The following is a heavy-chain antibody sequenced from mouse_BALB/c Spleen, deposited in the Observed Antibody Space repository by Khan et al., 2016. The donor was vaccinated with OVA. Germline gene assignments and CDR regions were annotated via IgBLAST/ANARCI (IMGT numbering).Heavy chain of an antibody. D-gene: IGHD3-2*02. CDR1: GYSITSDYA. CDR3: ARIQGGDFDY. J-gene: IGHJ2*01. Sequence: EVQLQESGPGLVKPSQSLSLTCTVTGYSITSDYAWNWIRQFPGNILEWMGYISYSGNTKYNPSLKSRISITRDTSKNQFFLQLNFVTIEDTATYYCARIQGGDFDYWGQGTTLTVSS. V-gene: IGHV3-2*02. CDR2: ISYSGNT.